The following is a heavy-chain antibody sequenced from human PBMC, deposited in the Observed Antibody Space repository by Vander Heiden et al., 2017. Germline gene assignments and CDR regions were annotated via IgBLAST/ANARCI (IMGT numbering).Heavy chain of an antibody. CDR3: ARGYRRRYCSGGSCYSYYYYGMDV. D-gene: IGHD2-15*01. CDR1: GGSFSGYY. J-gene: IGHJ6*02. Sequence: QVHLQQCGAGLFKPSETLSLTCAVYGGSFSGYYWSWIRQPPGKGLEWIGEINHSGSTNYNPSLKSRVDISVDTSKNQVSLKLSSVTAADTAVYYCARGYRRRYCSGGSCYSYYYYGMDVWGQGTTVTVSS. CDR2: INHSGST. V-gene: IGHV4-34*01.